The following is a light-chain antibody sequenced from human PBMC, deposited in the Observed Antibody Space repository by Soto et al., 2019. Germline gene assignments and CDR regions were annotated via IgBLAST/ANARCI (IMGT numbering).Light chain of an antibody. J-gene: IGKJ1*01. V-gene: IGKV3-15*01. CDR3: QQHNNWPPWT. CDR1: QSVSSN. CDR2: GAS. Sequence: EIVMTLSPATLSVSPGERATLSCRASQSVSSNLAWYQQKPGQAPGLLMYGASTRATGIPDGFSVSGSGTEFTLTISSLQSKDFAVYYCQQHNNWPPWTFGQGPKVVIK.